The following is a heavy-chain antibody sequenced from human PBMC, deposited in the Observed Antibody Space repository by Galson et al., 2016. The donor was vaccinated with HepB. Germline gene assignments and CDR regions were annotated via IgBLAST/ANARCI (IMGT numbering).Heavy chain of an antibody. Sequence: SLRLSCAASGFFFTDFAMNWVRQAPGKGLEWVSTISGNADSTYYADSVKGRFTISRDNSKNTLYLQMNSLRAEDTALYYCAKDPEWILFVFDYWGQGTLVTVSS. D-gene: IGHD5-18*01. V-gene: IGHV3-23*01. CDR3: AKDPEWILFVFDY. CDR1: GFFFTDFA. CDR2: ISGNADST. J-gene: IGHJ4*02.